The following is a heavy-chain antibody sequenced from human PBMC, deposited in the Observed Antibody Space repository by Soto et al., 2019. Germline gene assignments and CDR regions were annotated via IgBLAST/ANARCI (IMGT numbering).Heavy chain of an antibody. V-gene: IGHV3-15*01. CDR3: TAAYSYSSSLSFDY. CDR1: GFTFSKAW. D-gene: IGHD6-19*01. Sequence: EVQLVESGGGLVKPGGSLRLSCAASGFTFSKAWMTWVRQAPGKGLEWVGRIKSKADGGTIDYAAPVKGRFTISRDDSKNTLYLQMNSLKPEDTALYSCTAAYSYSSSLSFDYWGQGALVSVSS. J-gene: IGHJ4*02. CDR2: IKSKADGGTI.